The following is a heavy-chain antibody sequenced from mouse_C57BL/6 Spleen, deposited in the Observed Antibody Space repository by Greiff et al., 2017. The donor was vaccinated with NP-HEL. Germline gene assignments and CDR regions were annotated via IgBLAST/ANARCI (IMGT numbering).Heavy chain of an antibody. CDR3: ARWLPYAMDY. D-gene: IGHD2-2*01. V-gene: IGHV7-3*01. J-gene: IGHJ4*01. CDR1: GFTFTDYY. CDR2: IRNKANGYTT. Sequence: EVKLVESGGGLVQPGGSLSLSCAASGFTFTDYYMSWVRQPPGKALEWLGFIRNKANGYTTEYSASVKGRFTISRDNSQSILYLQMNALRAEDSATYYCARWLPYAMDYWGQGTSVTVSS.